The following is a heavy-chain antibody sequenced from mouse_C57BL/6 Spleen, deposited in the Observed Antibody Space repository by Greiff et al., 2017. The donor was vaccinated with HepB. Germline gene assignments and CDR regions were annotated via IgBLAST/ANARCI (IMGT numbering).Heavy chain of an antibody. V-gene: IGHV7-3*01. CDR2: IRNKANGYTT. CDR1: GFTFTDYY. J-gene: IGHJ2*01. Sequence: EVKLMESGGGLVQPGGSLSLSCAASGFTFTDYYMSWVRQPPGKALEWLGFIRNKANGYTTEYSASVKGRFTISRDNSQSILYLQMNALRAEDSATYYCARYTNWGYYFDYWGQGTTLTVSS. CDR3: ARYTNWGYYFDY.